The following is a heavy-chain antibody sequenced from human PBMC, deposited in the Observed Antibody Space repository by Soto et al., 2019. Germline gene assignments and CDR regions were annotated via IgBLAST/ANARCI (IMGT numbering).Heavy chain of an antibody. J-gene: IGHJ4*02. Sequence: ASVKVSCKASGYTFTNYGISWVRQAPGQGLEWMGWINVYNGNTKYSQKFQGRVTITRDTSASTAYMELSSLRSEDTAVYYCARGLGLYYFDYWGQGTLVTVPQ. CDR3: ARGLGLYYFDY. D-gene: IGHD1-26*01. CDR1: GYTFTNYG. CDR2: INVYNGNT. V-gene: IGHV1-18*01.